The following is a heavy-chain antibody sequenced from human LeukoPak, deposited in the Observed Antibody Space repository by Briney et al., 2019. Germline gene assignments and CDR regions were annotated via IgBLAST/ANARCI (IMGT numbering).Heavy chain of an antibody. CDR2: ISSSSSYI. D-gene: IGHD3-22*01. CDR1: GFTFSSYS. CDR3: ARDSAYYYDSSGYHLFDY. J-gene: IGHJ4*02. Sequence: KPGGSLRLSCAASGFTFSSYSMNWVRQAPGKGLEWVSSISSSSSYIYYADSVKGRFTISRDNAKNSLYLQMNSLRAEDTAVYYCARDSAYYYDSSGYHLFDYWGQGTLVTVSS. V-gene: IGHV3-21*01.